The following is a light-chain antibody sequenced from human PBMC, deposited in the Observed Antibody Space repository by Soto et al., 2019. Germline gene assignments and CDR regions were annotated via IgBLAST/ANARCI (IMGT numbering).Light chain of an antibody. CDR1: RGIGST. J-gene: IGKJ4*01. Sequence: EVVMTQSPATLSVSPGERATLSCRASRGIGSTLAWYQQKPGQTPRLLIYDTSTRATGVPARFIGSASGTEFTLTITSLQSEDFAIYYCQHYVTSPLAFGGGTRVENK. V-gene: IGKV3-15*01. CDR2: DTS. CDR3: QHYVTSPLA.